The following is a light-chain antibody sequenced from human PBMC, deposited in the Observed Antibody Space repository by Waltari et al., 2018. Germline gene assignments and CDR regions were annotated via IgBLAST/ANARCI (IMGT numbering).Light chain of an antibody. Sequence: QSVLTQPPSVSAAPGQKVTISCSGSSSNIGNNYVPWYQQPPGTAPKLLIYENNKRPSGIPDRFSGSKSGTSATLGITGLQTGDEADYYCGTWDSSLSAVVFGGGTKLTVL. J-gene: IGLJ2*01. CDR3: GTWDSSLSAVV. CDR2: ENN. CDR1: SSNIGNNY. V-gene: IGLV1-51*01.